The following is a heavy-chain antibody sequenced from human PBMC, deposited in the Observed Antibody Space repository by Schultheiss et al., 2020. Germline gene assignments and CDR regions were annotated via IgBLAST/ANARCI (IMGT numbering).Heavy chain of an antibody. J-gene: IGHJ5*02. CDR1: GGSISSSNW. V-gene: IGHV4-28*03. CDR2: IYYSGST. D-gene: IGHD4-17*01. Sequence: SETLSLTCAVYGGSISSSNWWSWIRQPPGKGLEWIGYIYYSGSTYYNPSLKSRVTISVDTSKNQFSLKLSSVTAADTAVYYCARDPHDGDYTGWFDPWGQGTLVSVCS. CDR3: ARDPHDGDYTGWFDP.